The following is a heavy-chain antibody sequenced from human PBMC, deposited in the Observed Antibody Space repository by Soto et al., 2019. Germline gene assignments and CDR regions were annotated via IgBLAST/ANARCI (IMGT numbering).Heavy chain of an antibody. Sequence: SETLSLTCAVYGGSFSGYYWSWIRQPPGKGLEWIGEINHSGSTNYNPSLKSRVTISVDTSKNQFSLKLSSVTAADTAVYYCARVVPVAATDYWGQGTLVTVSS. CDR2: INHSGST. D-gene: IGHD6-13*01. J-gene: IGHJ4*02. V-gene: IGHV4-34*01. CDR1: GGSFSGYY. CDR3: ARVVPVAATDY.